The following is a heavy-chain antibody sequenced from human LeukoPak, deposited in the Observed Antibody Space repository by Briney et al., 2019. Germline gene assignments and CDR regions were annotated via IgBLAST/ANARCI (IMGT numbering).Heavy chain of an antibody. D-gene: IGHD2-15*01. J-gene: IGHJ5*02. CDR3: ARLCIEGYCSGGSCPHTWFDP. V-gene: IGHV5-51*01. CDR1: GYSFTSYW. CDR2: IYPGDSDT. Sequence: GESLKISCKGSGYSFTSYWIGWVRQMPGKGLEWMGIIYPGDSDTRYSPSFQGQVTISADKSISTAYLQWSSLKASDTAMCYCARLCIEGYCSGGSCPHTWFDPWGQGTLVTVSS.